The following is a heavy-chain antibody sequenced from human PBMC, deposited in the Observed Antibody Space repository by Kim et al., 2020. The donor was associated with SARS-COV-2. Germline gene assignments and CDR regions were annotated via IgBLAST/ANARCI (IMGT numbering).Heavy chain of an antibody. D-gene: IGHD3-10*01. V-gene: IGHV3-30*18. J-gene: IGHJ4*02. Sequence: GGSLRLSCAASGFTFSSYGMHWVRQAPGKGLEWVAVISYDGSNKYYADSVKGRFTISRDNSKNTLYLQMNSLRAEDTAVYYCAKVSGDRGWGYWGQGTLVTVSS. CDR3: AKVSGDRGWGY. CDR1: GFTFSSYG. CDR2: ISYDGSNK.